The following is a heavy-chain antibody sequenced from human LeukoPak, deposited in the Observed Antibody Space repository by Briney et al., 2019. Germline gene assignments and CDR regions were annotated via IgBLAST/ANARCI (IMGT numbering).Heavy chain of an antibody. CDR1: GFTFSSYA. Sequence: GGSLRLSCAASGFTFSSYAMSWVRQAPGKGLEWVSAISGSGGSTYCADSVKGRFTISRDNSKNTLYLQMNSLRAEDTAVYYCAKDIVVVRDIYYYGMDVWGKGTTVTVSS. J-gene: IGHJ6*04. D-gene: IGHD2-15*01. CDR3: AKDIVVVRDIYYYGMDV. CDR2: ISGSGGST. V-gene: IGHV3-23*01.